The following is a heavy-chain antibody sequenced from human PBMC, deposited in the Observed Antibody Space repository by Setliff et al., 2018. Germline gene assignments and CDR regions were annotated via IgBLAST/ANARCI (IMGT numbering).Heavy chain of an antibody. J-gene: IGHJ5*02. CDR1: GFTFSDYW. D-gene: IGHD6-19*01. Sequence: SGGSLRLSCVGSGFTFSDYWMSWVRQAPGKGLEWVAIIKQDGSETVYADSVKGRLTISRDNAKNSVYLQMNSLRADDTAVYYCVPQGPGYGNGWWTNWFDPWGQGTLVTVSS. V-gene: IGHV3-7*03. CDR3: VPQGPGYGNGWWTNWFDP. CDR2: IKQDGSET.